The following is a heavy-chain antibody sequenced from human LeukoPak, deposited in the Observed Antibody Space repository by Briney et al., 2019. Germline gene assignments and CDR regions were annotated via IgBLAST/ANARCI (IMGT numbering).Heavy chain of an antibody. V-gene: IGHV4-59*11. CDR1: GDSICSHY. CDR3: ARILSGSYSQIDS. Sequence: PSETLSLTXTVSGDSICSHYWSWIRQTPGKDLEFIGHVYYSGSTNNIPSLTTYYNPSLKTRVTMSLDTSKNQFSLNLSSVTAADTAVYYCARILSGSYSQIDSWGQGTLVIVSS. J-gene: IGHJ4*02. CDR2: VYYSGST. D-gene: IGHD1-26*01.